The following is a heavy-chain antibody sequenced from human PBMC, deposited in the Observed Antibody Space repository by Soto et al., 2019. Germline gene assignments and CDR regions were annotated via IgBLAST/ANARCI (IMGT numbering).Heavy chain of an antibody. V-gene: IGHV1-18*01. D-gene: IGHD1-26*01. CDR3: ARDPSGSYYEDAFDI. J-gene: IGHJ3*02. CDR1: GYTFTSYG. Sequence: GASVKVSCKASGYTFTSYGIGWVRQAPGQGLEWMGWISAYNGNTNYAQKLQGRVTMTTDTSTSIAYMELRSLRSDDTAVYYCARDPSGSYYEDAFDIWGQGTMVTVSS. CDR2: ISAYNGNT.